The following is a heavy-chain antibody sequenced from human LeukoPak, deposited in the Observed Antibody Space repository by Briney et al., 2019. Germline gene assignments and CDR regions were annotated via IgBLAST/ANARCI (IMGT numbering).Heavy chain of an antibody. D-gene: IGHD3-22*01. V-gene: IGHV3-23*01. CDR3: ARNYYDSSAYYYFDY. CDR2: IDSVRNT. J-gene: IGHJ4*02. CDR1: GFTFSTYA. Sequence: PGGSLRLSCAASGFTFSTYAMTWVRQAPGKGLEWVSTIDSVRNTHYADSVKGRFTISRDNSKNTVHLQMNSLRAEDTAVYYCARNYYDSSAYYYFDYWGQGTLVTVSS.